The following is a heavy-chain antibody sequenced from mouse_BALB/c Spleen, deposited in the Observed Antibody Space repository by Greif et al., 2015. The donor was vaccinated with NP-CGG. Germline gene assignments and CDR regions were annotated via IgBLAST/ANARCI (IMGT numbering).Heavy chain of an antibody. CDR2: IWAGGST. V-gene: IGHV2-9*02. Sequence: VQLQQSGPGLVAPSQSLSITCTVSGFSLTSYGVHWVRQPPGKGLEWLGVIWAGGSTNYNSALMSRLSISKDNSKSQVLLKMNSLQTDDTAMYYCASDGYYAMDYWGQGTSVTVSS. CDR1: GFSLTSYG. CDR3: ASDGYYAMDY. J-gene: IGHJ4*01.